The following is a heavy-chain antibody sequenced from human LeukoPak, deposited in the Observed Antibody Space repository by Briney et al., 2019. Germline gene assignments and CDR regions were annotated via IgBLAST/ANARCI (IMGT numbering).Heavy chain of an antibody. D-gene: IGHD3-22*01. CDR1: GGSISGYY. V-gene: IGHV4-59*08. Sequence: SGTLSLTCTVSGGSISGYYWSWIRQSPGKGLVWMGYIYYSGSTNYNPSLKSRVTISLDMSKNQFSLQLSSVTAADTALYYCARHFTYYYDTSGYPRDAFDIWGQGTMVTVSS. J-gene: IGHJ3*02. CDR3: ARHFTYYYDTSGYPRDAFDI. CDR2: IYYSGST.